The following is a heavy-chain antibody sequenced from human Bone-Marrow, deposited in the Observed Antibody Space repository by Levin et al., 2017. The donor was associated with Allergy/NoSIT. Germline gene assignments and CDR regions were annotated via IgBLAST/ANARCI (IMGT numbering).Heavy chain of an antibody. J-gene: IGHJ4*02. D-gene: IGHD2-15*01. Sequence: GGSLRLSCAASGSTFSSYNMNWVRQAPGKGLELVSYISSGSSTIYYADSVKGRFTISRDNARNSLSLQMTSLRDEDTAVYYCVKGGPNTLNYWGQGTLVTVSS. CDR1: GSTFSSYN. CDR2: ISSGSSTI. V-gene: IGHV3-48*02. CDR3: VKGGPNTLNY.